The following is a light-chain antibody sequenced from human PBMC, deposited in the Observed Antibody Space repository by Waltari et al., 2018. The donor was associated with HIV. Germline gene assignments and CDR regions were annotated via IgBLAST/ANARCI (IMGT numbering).Light chain of an antibody. V-gene: IGKV1-39*01. CDR2: TAC. CDR1: QPIRTH. J-gene: IGKJ4*02. Sequence: DIQMTQSPSSLSASVGDRVTITCRASQPIRTHLWLFQQKPGKAPNLLIYTACSLHTGVPSRIRGSGSGTDFTLTISRLQPEDFATYYCQQSYTTPPTFGGGTKVDIK. CDR3: QQSYTTPPT.